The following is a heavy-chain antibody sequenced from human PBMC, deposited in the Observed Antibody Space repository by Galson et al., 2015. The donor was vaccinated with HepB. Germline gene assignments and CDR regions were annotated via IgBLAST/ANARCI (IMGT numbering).Heavy chain of an antibody. Sequence: SLRLSCAASGSTFDDYAMHWVRHAPGKGLEWVSSISWNSGSIHYADSVKGRFTISRDNAKNSLYLQMNSLRAEDTALYYCAKESGSNAGHCFNYWGQGTLVTVSS. V-gene: IGHV3-9*01. J-gene: IGHJ4*02. CDR2: ISWNSGSI. D-gene: IGHD1-26*01. CDR3: AKESGSNAGHCFNY. CDR1: GSTFDDYA.